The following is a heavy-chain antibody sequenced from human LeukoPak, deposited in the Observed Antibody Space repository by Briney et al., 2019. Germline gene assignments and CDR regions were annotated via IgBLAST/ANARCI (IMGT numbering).Heavy chain of an antibody. J-gene: IGHJ4*02. D-gene: IGHD1-26*01. CDR2: IRTKPNSYAT. CDR1: GFSFSGSA. CDR3: TSSGSYYFDY. Sequence: GGSLRLSCAGSGFSFSGSALHCVRQASGKGLEWVGRIRTKPNSYATAYTASVKGRFTISRDDSKNTAYLQMNSLKTEDTAVYYCTSSGSYYFDYWGQGTLVTVSS. V-gene: IGHV3-73*01.